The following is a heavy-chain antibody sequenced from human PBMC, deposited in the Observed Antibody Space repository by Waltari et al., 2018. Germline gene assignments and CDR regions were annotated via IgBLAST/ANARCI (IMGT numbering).Heavy chain of an antibody. CDR1: GGSISSVSYY. Sequence: QLQLQESGPGLVKPSETVSLTCTVSGGSISSVSYYWGWVRQPPGQGLEFIASFLYRRATYQNPSRESRVSISADTTKNQFSLELTSVTDADTAVYYCAIQDYYYVKGYFDLWGRGTLVTVSS. J-gene: IGHJ2*01. D-gene: IGHD3-22*01. V-gene: IGHV4-39*01. CDR2: FLYRRAT. CDR3: AIQDYYYVKGYFDL.